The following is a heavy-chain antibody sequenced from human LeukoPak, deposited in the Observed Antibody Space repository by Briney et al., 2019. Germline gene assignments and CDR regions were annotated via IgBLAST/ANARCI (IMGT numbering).Heavy chain of an antibody. CDR3: ARAGSLLWFGELLYYFDY. CDR1: GGSISSSSYY. D-gene: IGHD3-10*01. V-gene: IGHV4-39*07. J-gene: IGHJ4*02. Sequence: PLETLSLTCTVSGGSISSSSYYWGWIRQPPGKGLEWIGSIYYSGSTYYNPSLKSRVTISVDTSKNQFSLKLSSVTAADTAVYYCARAGSLLWFGELLYYFDYWGQGTLVTVSS. CDR2: IYYSGST.